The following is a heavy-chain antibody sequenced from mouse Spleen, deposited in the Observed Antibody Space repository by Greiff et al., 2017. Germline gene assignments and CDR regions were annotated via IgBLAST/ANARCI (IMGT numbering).Heavy chain of an antibody. CDR2: IYPGGGYT. Sequence: VQLQESGAELVRPGTSVKMSCKASGYTFTNYWIGWAKQRPGHGLEWIGDIYPGGGYTNYNEKFKGKATLTADKSSSTAYMQFSSLTSEDSAIYYCARGGLTGTFDYWGQGTTLTVSS. V-gene: IGHV1-63*01. J-gene: IGHJ2*01. D-gene: IGHD4-1*01. CDR1: GYTFTNYW. CDR3: ARGGLTGTFDY.